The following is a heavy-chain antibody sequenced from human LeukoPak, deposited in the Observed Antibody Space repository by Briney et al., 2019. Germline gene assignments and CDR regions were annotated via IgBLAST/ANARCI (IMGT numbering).Heavy chain of an antibody. CDR3: ARGSRSIAARF. V-gene: IGHV1-69*04. D-gene: IGHD6-6*01. CDR2: IIPILGIA. Sequence: ASVKVSCKASGGTFSSYAISWVRQAPGQGLEWMGRIIPILGIANYAQKFQGRVTITADKSTSTAYMELSSLRSEDTAVYYCARGSRSIAARFWGQGTLVTVSS. J-gene: IGHJ4*02. CDR1: GGTFSSYA.